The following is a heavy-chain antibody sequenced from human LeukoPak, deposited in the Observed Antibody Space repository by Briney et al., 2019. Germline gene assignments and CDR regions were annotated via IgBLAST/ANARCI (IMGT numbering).Heavy chain of an antibody. CDR3: ATLAFGVVFDY. V-gene: IGHV1-24*01. CDR2: FDPEDGET. CDR1: GYTLTELS. Sequence: ASVKVSCKVSGYTLTELSMHWVRQAPGKGLEWMGGFDPEDGETIYAQKFQGRVTMNEDTSTDTAYMELSSLRSEDTAVYYCATLAFGVVFDYWGQGTLVTVSS. J-gene: IGHJ4*02. D-gene: IGHD3-3*01.